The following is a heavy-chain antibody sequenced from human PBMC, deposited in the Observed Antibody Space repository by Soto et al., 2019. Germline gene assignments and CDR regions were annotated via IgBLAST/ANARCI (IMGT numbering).Heavy chain of an antibody. Sequence: PGGPLRLSCAASGFPFSSYGMHWVRQAPGKGLDWVAVIWHDGSNKDYADSVKGRFTISRDNSKNTLFLQMNNLRVDDTAVYYCASSINWGQGTLVTVSS. CDR2: IWHDGSNK. CDR3: ASSIN. CDR1: GFPFSSYG. V-gene: IGHV3-33*01. J-gene: IGHJ1*01.